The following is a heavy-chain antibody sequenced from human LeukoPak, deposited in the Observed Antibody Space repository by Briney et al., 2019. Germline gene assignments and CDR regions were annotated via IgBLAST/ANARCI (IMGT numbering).Heavy chain of an antibody. J-gene: IGHJ3*02. CDR3: ARGRFSHGFDI. Sequence: QPGGSLGLSCVASGFTFSNYWIHWVRQAPGKGLVWVSHINYDGTDTIYAKSVKGRFTVSGDNGKNTVYLQMNSLRAEDTAVYYCARGRFSHGFDIWGDGTMVTVSS. D-gene: IGHD3-3*01. CDR2: INYDGTDT. V-gene: IGHV3-74*01. CDR1: GFTFSNYW.